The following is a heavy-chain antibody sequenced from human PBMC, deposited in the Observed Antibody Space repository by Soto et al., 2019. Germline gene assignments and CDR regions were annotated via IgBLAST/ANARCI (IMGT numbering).Heavy chain of an antibody. CDR3: ARSLSVVVVVSTPDPFDI. Sequence: QVQLVQSGAEVKKPASSVKVSCKASGGTFSSYAISWVRQAPGQGLEWMGGIIPIFGTANYAQKFQGRVTINADESTRTAYMELSSLRSEDTAVYYCARSLSVVVVVSTPDPFDIWGQGTMVTVSP. CDR1: GGTFSSYA. J-gene: IGHJ3*02. V-gene: IGHV1-69*01. CDR2: IIPIFGTA. D-gene: IGHD2-15*01.